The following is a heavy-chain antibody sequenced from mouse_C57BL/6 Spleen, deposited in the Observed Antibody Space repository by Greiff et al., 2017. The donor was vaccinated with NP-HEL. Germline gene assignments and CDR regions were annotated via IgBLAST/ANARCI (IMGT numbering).Heavy chain of an antibody. Sequence: QVQLQQSGAELVKPGASVKLSCKASGYTFTEYTIHWVKQRSGQGLEWIGWFYPGSGSIKYNEKFKDKATLTADKSSSTVYMELSRLTSEDSAVYFCARHEERDGSSSSSWFAYWGQGTTLTVSS. CDR2: FYPGSGSI. D-gene: IGHD1-3*01. V-gene: IGHV1-62-2*01. J-gene: IGHJ2*01. CDR3: ARHEERDGSSSSSWFAY. CDR1: GYTFTEYT.